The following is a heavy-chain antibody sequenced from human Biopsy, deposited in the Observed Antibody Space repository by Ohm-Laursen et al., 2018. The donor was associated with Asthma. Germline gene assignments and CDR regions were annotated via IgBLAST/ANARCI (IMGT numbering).Heavy chain of an antibody. CDR2: ISFDGRYE. V-gene: IGHV3-30*03. J-gene: IGHJ4*02. D-gene: IGHD3-3*01. CDR3: ASRGGDFWSGYYMDY. Sequence: LRLSCTAFGFSFGSFGMHWVRQVPGKGPEWVALISFDGRYEYYADSVKGRFTISRDNPMKRLYLQMSSLTAEDTAVYYCASRGGDFWSGYYMDYWGQGTLVTVSS. CDR1: GFSFGSFG.